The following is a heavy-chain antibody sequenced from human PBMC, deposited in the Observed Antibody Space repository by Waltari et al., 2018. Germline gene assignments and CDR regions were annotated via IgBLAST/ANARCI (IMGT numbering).Heavy chain of an antibody. Sequence: QVQVQESGPGLVNPSDTLSLTCTVSGASITNYYLSWIRQPAGKGLEWIGRIYTSGSTTKNPSLKSRVTMSLDTSNNQFSLKLTSVTAADTAVYYCARDRFMSENYDFWRGPYYLDVWGKGTTVAVSS. CDR1: GASITNYY. CDR2: IYTSGST. D-gene: IGHD3-3*01. V-gene: IGHV4-4*07. J-gene: IGHJ6*03. CDR3: ARDRFMSENYDFWRGPYYLDV.